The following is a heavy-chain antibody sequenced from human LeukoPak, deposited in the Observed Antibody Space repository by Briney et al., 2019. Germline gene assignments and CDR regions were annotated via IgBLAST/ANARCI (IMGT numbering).Heavy chain of an antibody. J-gene: IGHJ4*02. CDR1: GFTFSSYA. D-gene: IGHD5-18*01. CDR3: AKDEPRGYSYGGYYFDY. Sequence: GGSLRLSCAASGFTFSSYAMSWVRQAPGKGLEWVSAISGSGGSTYYADSVKGRFTISRDNSKNTLYLQMNSLRAEDTAVYYCAKDEPRGYSYGGYYFDYWGQGTLVTVSS. CDR2: ISGSGGST. V-gene: IGHV3-23*01.